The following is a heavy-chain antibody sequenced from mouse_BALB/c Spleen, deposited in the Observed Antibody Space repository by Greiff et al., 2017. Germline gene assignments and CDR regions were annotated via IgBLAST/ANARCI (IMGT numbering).Heavy chain of an antibody. D-gene: IGHD2-14*01. CDR3: ARLGYRYDEGDYYAMDY. CDR2: IYPGDGDT. Sequence: VQLQQSGPELVKPGASVKISCKASGYAFSSSWMNWVKQRPGQGLEWIGRIYPGDGDTNYNGKFKGKATLTADKSSSTAYMQLSSLTSVDSAVYFCARLGYRYDEGDYYAMDYWGQGTSVTVSS. V-gene: IGHV1-82*01. CDR1: GYAFSSSW. J-gene: IGHJ4*01.